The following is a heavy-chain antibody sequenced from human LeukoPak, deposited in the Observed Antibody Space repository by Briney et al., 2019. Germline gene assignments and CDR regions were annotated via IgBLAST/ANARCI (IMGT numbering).Heavy chain of an antibody. Sequence: GGSLRLSCVGSGFTFRPFSLTWVRQAPGKGLEYLASISGSSSLIYYADPVKGRFTISRDNAMNSVYLQMNALRVDDTAVYFCVRGDRRDYWGQGTLVTVSS. J-gene: IGHJ4*02. CDR1: GFTFRPFS. CDR2: ISGSSSLI. V-gene: IGHV3-21*06. CDR3: VRGDRRDY. D-gene: IGHD3-22*01.